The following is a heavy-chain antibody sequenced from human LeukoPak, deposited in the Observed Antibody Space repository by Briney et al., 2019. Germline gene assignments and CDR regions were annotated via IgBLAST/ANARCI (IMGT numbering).Heavy chain of an antibody. D-gene: IGHD4-23*01. Sequence: PGGSLRLSCAASGFTFSSYGMHWVRQAPGKGLEWVAVISYDGSNKYYADSVKGRFTISRDNSKNTLYLQMNSLRAEDTAVYYCAKNPTVVNPRPYFDYWGQGTLVTVSS. V-gene: IGHV3-30*18. CDR2: ISYDGSNK. J-gene: IGHJ4*02. CDR1: GFTFSSYG. CDR3: AKNPTVVNPRPYFDY.